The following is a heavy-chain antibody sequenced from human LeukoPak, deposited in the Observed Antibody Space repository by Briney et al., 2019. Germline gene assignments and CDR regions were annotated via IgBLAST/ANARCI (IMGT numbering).Heavy chain of an antibody. Sequence: KASETLSLTCTVSGGSISSSSYYWGWIRQPPGKGLEWIGSIYYSGSTYYNPSLKSRLTISVDTSKNQFSLKLTSVTAADTAVYYCARGVLRFLEWLPNWFDPWGQGTLVTVSS. CDR2: IYYSGST. CDR1: GGSISSSSYY. D-gene: IGHD3-3*01. CDR3: ARGVLRFLEWLPNWFDP. J-gene: IGHJ5*02. V-gene: IGHV4-39*07.